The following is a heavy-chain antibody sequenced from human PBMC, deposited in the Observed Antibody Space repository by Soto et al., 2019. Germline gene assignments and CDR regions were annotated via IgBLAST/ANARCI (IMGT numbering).Heavy chain of an antibody. CDR1: GFSLSTSGVG. J-gene: IGHJ3*02. CDR3: AHSSRAVVPAAMPLPNGFDI. Sequence: SGPTLVNPTQTLTLTCTFSGFSLSTSGVGVGWIRQPPGKALEWLALIYWDDDKRYSPSLNSRLTITKDTSKNQVVLAMTNMDPVDTATYYCAHSSRAVVPAAMPLPNGFDIWGQGTMVTVSS. CDR2: IYWDDDK. V-gene: IGHV2-5*02. D-gene: IGHD2-2*01.